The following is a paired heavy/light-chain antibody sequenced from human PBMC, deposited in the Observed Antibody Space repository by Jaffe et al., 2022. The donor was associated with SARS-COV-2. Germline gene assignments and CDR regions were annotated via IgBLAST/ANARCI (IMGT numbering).Light chain of an antibody. Sequence: SYVLTQPPSVSVAPGKTARITCAGNNIGGKSVHWYQQKPGQAPVLVIYYDTDRPSGIPERFSGSNSGNTATLTISRVEAGDEADYYCQVWESSNDYVIFGGGTKLTVL. CDR2: YDT. CDR3: QVWESSNDYVI. J-gene: IGLJ2*01. CDR1: NIGGKS. V-gene: IGLV3-21*01.
Heavy chain of an antibody. CDR3: ARSGYQDSTGAISDY. Sequence: QVQLQESGPGLVKPSQTLSLTCTVSSGSISSGSYYWSWIRQPAGKGLEWIGRIYTSGSTRYNPSLKSRVTISADSSKNQFSLKLSSVTAADTAVYYCARSGYQDSTGAISDYWGQGTLVTVSS. V-gene: IGHV4-61*02. CDR1: SGSISSGSYY. D-gene: IGHD3-22*01. CDR2: IYTSGST. J-gene: IGHJ4*02.